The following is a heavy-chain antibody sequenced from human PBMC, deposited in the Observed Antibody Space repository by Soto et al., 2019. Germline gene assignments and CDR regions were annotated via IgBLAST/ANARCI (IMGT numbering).Heavy chain of an antibody. V-gene: IGHV3-23*01. CDR2: ISYSGGSR. D-gene: IGHD3-9*01. CDR3: AKATDTEYYDIDY. J-gene: IGHJ4*02. CDR1: GFAFDRFA. Sequence: EVKLLESGGGLVQPGGSLRLSCTASGFAFDRFAMNWVRQAPGKGLQWVSSISYSGGSRYYANSVKRRFTVSRDNSKKTLFLQLNNLRAEDTAVYYCAKATDTEYYDIDYWGQGTLVTVAS.